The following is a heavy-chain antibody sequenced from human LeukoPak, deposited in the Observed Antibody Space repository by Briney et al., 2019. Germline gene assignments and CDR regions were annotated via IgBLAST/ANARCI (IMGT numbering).Heavy chain of an antibody. J-gene: IGHJ5*02. V-gene: IGHV4-39*01. D-gene: IGHD6-6*01. CDR3: ASDEGSSSSWNFNWFDP. Sequence: SETLSLTCTVSGGSISSSSYYWGRIRQPPGKGLAWIGSIYYSGSTYYNPSLKSRVTISVDTSKNQFSLKLSSVTAADTAVYYCASDEGSSSSWNFNWFDPWDHGTLVTVSS. CDR1: GGSISSSSYY. CDR2: IYYSGST.